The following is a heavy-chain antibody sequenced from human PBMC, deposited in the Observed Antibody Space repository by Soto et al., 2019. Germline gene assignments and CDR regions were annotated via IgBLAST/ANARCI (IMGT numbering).Heavy chain of an antibody. Sequence: GGSLRLSCAASGFTFSSYSMNWVRQAPGKGLEWVSSISSSSSYIYYADSVKGRFTISRDNAKNSLYLQMNSLRAEDTAVYYCARDPRKTAYGHRQYGMDVWGQGTTVTVSS. CDR3: ARDPRKTAYGHRQYGMDV. D-gene: IGHD3-10*01. CDR2: ISSSSSYI. V-gene: IGHV3-21*01. J-gene: IGHJ6*02. CDR1: GFTFSSYS.